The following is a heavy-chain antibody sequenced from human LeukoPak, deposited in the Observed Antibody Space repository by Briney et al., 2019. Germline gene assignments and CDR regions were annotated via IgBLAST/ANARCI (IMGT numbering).Heavy chain of an antibody. J-gene: IGHJ4*02. CDR2: INPSGGST. Sequence: ASVKVSCKASGYTFTSYYMHWVRQAPGQGLEWMGIINPSGGSTSYAQKFQGRVTMTRNTSISTAYMELSSLRSEDTAVYYCARLPNPRYYYDSSGYYNNYWGQGTLVTVSS. CDR3: ARLPNPRYYYDSSGYYNNY. CDR1: GYTFTSYY. V-gene: IGHV1-46*01. D-gene: IGHD3-22*01.